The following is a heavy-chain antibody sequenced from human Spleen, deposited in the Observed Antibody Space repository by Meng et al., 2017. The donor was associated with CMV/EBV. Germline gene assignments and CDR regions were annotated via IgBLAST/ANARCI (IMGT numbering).Heavy chain of an antibody. CDR2: ISSSSSYI. J-gene: IGHJ4*02. Sequence: GESLKISCAASGFTFSSYSMNWVRQAPGKGLEWVSSISSSSSYIYYADSVKGRFTISRDNAKNSLYLQMNSLRAEDTAVYYCAREADGYNYSPFDSWGQGTLVTVSS. CDR1: GFTFSSYS. D-gene: IGHD5-24*01. V-gene: IGHV3-21*01. CDR3: AREADGYNYSPFDS.